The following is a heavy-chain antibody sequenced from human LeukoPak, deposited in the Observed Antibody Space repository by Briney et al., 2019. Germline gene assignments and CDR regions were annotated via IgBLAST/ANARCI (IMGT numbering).Heavy chain of an antibody. D-gene: IGHD2/OR15-2a*01. J-gene: IGHJ4*02. CDR2: ISGSGGPT. Sequence: GGSLRLSCEASGITFSSYLMTWVRQGPGKGLEWVADISGSGGPTNYADSVKGRFTISRDNSRNTLYLQMNSLRAEDTAVYYCAKQSTFYGPFDYWGQGTLVTVSS. CDR3: AKQSTFYGPFDY. CDR1: GITFSSYL. V-gene: IGHV3-23*01.